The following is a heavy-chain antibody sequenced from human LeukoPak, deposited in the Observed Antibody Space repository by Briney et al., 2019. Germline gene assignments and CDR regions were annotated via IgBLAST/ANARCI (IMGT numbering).Heavy chain of an antibody. CDR3: ARGPPPDYYDSSGYFDS. CDR2: TRNKGNSYTT. D-gene: IGHD3-22*01. J-gene: IGHJ4*02. CDR1: GFTFSDHY. Sequence: GGSLRRSCAASGFTFSDHYMDWVRQAPGKGLEWLGRTRNKGNSYTTEYAASVKGRFTISRDDSQNSLYLKMNSLKIEDSAVYYCARGPPPDYYDSSGYFDSWGQGTLVTVSS. V-gene: IGHV3-72*01.